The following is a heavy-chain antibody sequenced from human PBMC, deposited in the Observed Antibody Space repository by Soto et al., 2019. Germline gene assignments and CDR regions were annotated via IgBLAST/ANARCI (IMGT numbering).Heavy chain of an antibody. CDR1: GGTFSSYA. CDR2: IIPIFGTA. Sequence: QVQLVQSGAEVKKPGSSVKVSCKASGGTFSSYAISWVRQAPGQGLEWMGGIIPIFGTANYAQKFQGRVTITAGESKSTAYLELCSLISEDAAVYYCARGRYYYGSGSPPRMDVWGQGTTVTVSS. CDR3: ARGRYYYGSGSPPRMDV. D-gene: IGHD3-10*01. V-gene: IGHV1-69*01. J-gene: IGHJ6*02.